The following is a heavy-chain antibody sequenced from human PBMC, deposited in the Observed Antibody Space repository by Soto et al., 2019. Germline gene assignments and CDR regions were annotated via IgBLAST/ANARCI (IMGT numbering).Heavy chain of an antibody. Sequence: QLQLQESGPGLVKPSETLSLTCTVSGGSISSSSYYWGWIRQPPGKGLEWIGSIYYSGSTYYNPSLKRRVTISVGTSKNQFSLKLSSVTAADTAVYYCARWGYCTNGVCYEYFDYWGQGTLVTVSS. CDR2: IYYSGST. CDR3: ARWGYCTNGVCYEYFDY. J-gene: IGHJ4*02. CDR1: GGSISSSSYY. V-gene: IGHV4-39*01. D-gene: IGHD2-8*01.